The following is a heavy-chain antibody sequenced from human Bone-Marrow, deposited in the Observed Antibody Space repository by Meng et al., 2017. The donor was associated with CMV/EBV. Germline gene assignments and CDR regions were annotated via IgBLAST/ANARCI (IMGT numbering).Heavy chain of an antibody. CDR2: IYYSGST. CDR1: GGSISSYY. CDR3: ARDIPATRYGMDV. J-gene: IGHJ6*02. Sequence: GSLRLSCTVSGGSISSYYWSWIRQPPGKGLEWIGYIYYSGSTNYNPSLKSRVTISVDTSKNQFSLKLSSVTAADTAVYYCARDIPATRYGMDVWGQGTAVTVSS. V-gene: IGHV4-59*01. D-gene: IGHD2-2*01.